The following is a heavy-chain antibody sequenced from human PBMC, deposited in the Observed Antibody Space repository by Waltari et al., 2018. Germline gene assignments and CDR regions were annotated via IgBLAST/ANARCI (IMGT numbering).Heavy chain of an antibody. Sequence: QVHLQESGPGLVKPSETLSLTCAVSGYSISSGYYWGWIRQPPGKGLEWIGSIYHSGSTYYHPSLQGLVTISVDTSKTQFSLKLSSVTAADTAVYYCSRHGYPGDGYTYYFDYWGQGTLVTVSS. CDR3: SRHGYPGDGYTYYFDY. CDR2: IYHSGST. CDR1: GYSISSGYY. D-gene: IGHD2-2*03. V-gene: IGHV4-38-2*01. J-gene: IGHJ4*02.